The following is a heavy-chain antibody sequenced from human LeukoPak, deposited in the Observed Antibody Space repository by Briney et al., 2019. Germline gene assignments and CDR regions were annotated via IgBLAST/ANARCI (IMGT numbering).Heavy chain of an antibody. CDR3: ARRRAPSNDAFDI. D-gene: IGHD4-11*01. CDR1: GFTFSSYA. J-gene: IGHJ3*02. CDR2: ISYDGSNK. V-gene: IGHV3-30-3*01. Sequence: GSLRLSCAASGFTFSSYAMHWVRQAPGKGLEWVAVISYDGSNKYYADSVKGRFTISRDNSKNTLYLQMNSLRAEDTAVYYCARRRAPSNDAFDIWGQGTMVTVSS.